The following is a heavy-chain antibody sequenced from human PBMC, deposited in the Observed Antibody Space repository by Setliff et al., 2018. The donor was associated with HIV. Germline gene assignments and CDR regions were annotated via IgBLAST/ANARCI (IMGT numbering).Heavy chain of an antibody. CDR2: MNPNSGNT. D-gene: IGHD4-4*01. Sequence: ASVKVSCKASGYTFPSYDINWVRQATGQGLEWMGWMNPNSGNTGYAQKFQGRLTMTRNTSMSTVNMELSSLRSEDTAVYFCARVGRLHYLTPFYYYGMDVWGQGTMVTVS. CDR1: GYTFPSYD. V-gene: IGHV1-8*01. CDR3: ARVGRLHYLTPFYYYGMDV. J-gene: IGHJ6*02.